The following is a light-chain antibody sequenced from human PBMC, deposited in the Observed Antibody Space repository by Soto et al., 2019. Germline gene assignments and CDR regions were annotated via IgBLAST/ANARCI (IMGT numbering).Light chain of an antibody. V-gene: IGKV3-15*01. CDR3: QQYNDWPPIT. J-gene: IGKJ4*01. Sequence: IVMTQSPATPSVSPGAGALLPCXXSQSISSNLAWYQQKPGQAPRLXXFDASTRATGIPDRFTGRGSGTEFTLTISSLQSEDSAVYFCQQYNDWPPITFGGGTKVDIK. CDR1: QSISSN. CDR2: DAS.